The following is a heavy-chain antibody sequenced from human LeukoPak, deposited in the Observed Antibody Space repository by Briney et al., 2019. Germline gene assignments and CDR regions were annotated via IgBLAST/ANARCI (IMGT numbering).Heavy chain of an antibody. Sequence: SETLSLTCTVSGYSISSGYYWGWIRQPPGKGLEWIGSIYHSGSTYYNPSLKSRVTISVDTSKNQFSLKLSSVTAADTAVYYCARDLGGYDDYWGQGTLVTVSS. V-gene: IGHV4-38-2*02. CDR1: GYSISSGYY. CDR3: ARDLGGYDDY. J-gene: IGHJ4*02. CDR2: IYHSGST. D-gene: IGHD5-12*01.